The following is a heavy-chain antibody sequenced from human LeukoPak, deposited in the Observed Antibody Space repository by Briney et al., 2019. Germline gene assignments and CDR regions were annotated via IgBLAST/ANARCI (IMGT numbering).Heavy chain of an antibody. V-gene: IGHV1-18*04. D-gene: IGHD3/OR15-3a*01. CDR3: ASVYDIWANWFDA. Sequence: ASVKLSCKASGYTFTSYGISWWRRAPGQALKWMGWISAYNGNTNYAQKLQRRVTMTTDTSTSTAYIELRRLRYDDTGVYYCASVYDIWANWFDAWGQGRLATV. CDR2: ISAYNGNT. CDR1: GYTFTSYG. J-gene: IGHJ5*02.